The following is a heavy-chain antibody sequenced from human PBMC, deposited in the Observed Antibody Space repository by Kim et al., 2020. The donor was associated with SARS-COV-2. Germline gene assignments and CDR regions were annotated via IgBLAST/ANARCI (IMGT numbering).Heavy chain of an antibody. V-gene: IGHV3-23*01. CDR1: RFIFGNYA. CDR3: LRFRPLDP. J-gene: IGHJ5*02. CDR2: ISGSGATT. Sequence: GGSLRLSCAASRFIFGNYAMTWVRQAPGKGLEWVSGISGSGATTYYTDSVKGRFAISRDNSKNTLYLQISSLTAEDTAIYYCLRFRPLDP.